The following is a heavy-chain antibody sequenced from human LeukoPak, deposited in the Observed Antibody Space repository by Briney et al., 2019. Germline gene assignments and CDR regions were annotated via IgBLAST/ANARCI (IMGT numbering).Heavy chain of an antibody. CDR1: GYSFTSYW. D-gene: IGHD2-15*01. V-gene: IGHV5-10-1*01. J-gene: IGHJ4*02. CDR3: ARQPRYCSGGSCSLFDYFHY. CDR2: IDLRESYT. Sequence: GESLKISCQVSGYSFTSYWITWVRQMPVKGLEWLGRIDLRESYTNYNPSFQGHVTISADKSIRTGYLQWSSLKASDTAMYDCARQPRYCSGGSCSLFDYFHYWGQGTLVTVSS.